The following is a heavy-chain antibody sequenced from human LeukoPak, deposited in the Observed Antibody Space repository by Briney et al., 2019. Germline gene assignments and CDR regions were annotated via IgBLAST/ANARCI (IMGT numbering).Heavy chain of an antibody. CDR3: AKPRFGELLAAFDI. CDR1: GFTFSSYA. V-gene: IGHV3-23*01. Sequence: PGGSLRLSCAASGFTFSSYAMSWVRQAPGKGLEWVSAISGSGGSTYYADSVKGRFTISRDNSKNTLYLQISSLRAEDTAVYYCAKPRFGELLAAFDIWGQGTMVTVSS. D-gene: IGHD3-10*01. J-gene: IGHJ3*02. CDR2: ISGSGGST.